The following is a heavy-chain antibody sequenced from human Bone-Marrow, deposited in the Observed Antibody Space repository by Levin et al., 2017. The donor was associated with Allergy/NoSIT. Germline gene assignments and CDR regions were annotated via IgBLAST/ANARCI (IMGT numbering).Heavy chain of an antibody. CDR3: AKMAEGQLLKGNWLDP. CDR1: EFSLSTQGVG. CDR2: IYYTGST. Sequence: SGPTLVKPTQTLTLTCTLSEFSLSTQGVGVGWIRQHPGKGLEWIGSIYYTGSTYYNPSLKSRVTISVDTSKNQFSLSLRSVTTADTAVYFCAKMAEGQLLKGNWLDPWGQGTLVTVSS. V-gene: IGHV4-31*03. D-gene: IGHD4-23*01. J-gene: IGHJ5*02.